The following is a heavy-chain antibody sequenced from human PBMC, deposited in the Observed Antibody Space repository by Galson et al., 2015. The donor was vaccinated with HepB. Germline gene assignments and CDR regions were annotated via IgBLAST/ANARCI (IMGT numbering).Heavy chain of an antibody. V-gene: IGHV4-34*01. CDR1: GGSFSGLY. Sequence: ETLSLTCAVSGGSFSGLYWTWIRQSPDKGLEWIGEINHIGGTNYNPSLQSRATLYVDTSRKQFSLKLRYLNAPDTAVYYLARRGGSRLTATFDLWGQGVVVTVSS. J-gene: IGHJ4*02. D-gene: IGHD2-15*01. CDR3: ARRGGSRLTATFDL. CDR2: INHIGGT.